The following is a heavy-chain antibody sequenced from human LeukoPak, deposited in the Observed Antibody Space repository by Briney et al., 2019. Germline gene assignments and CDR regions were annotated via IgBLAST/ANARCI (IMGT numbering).Heavy chain of an antibody. V-gene: IGHV3-48*04. J-gene: IGHJ4*02. Sequence: GGSLRLSCAASGFKFSSFSMGWGRQAPGKGLEGLSYITSTSSATYYAHSLQGRFTIYRDNAKNSLYLKINSLRADDTAVYYCARAIASYGDSAYWGQGTLVTVSS. CDR3: ARAIASYGDSAY. CDR2: ITSTSSAT. D-gene: IGHD5-18*01. CDR1: GFKFSSFS.